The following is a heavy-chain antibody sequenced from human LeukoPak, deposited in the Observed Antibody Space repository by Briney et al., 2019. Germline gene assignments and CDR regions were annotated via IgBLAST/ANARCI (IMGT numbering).Heavy chain of an antibody. J-gene: IGHJ4*02. CDR1: GGTFSSYA. Sequence: ASVKVSCKASGGTFSSYAISWVRQAPGQGLEWMGGIIPIFGTANYAQKFQGRVTITADESTSTAYMELGSLRSEDTAVYYCARDPGANWGAVDYWGQGTLVTVSS. V-gene: IGHV1-69*13. D-gene: IGHD7-27*01. CDR3: ARDPGANWGAVDY. CDR2: IIPIFGTA.